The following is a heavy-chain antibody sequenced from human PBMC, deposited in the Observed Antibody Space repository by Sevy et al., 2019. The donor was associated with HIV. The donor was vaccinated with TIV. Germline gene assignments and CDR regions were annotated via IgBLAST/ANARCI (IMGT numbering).Heavy chain of an antibody. D-gene: IGHD7-27*01. Sequence: SETLSLTCTVSGGSISSNYGSWIRQPPGKGLEWIGHIYYSGSTNYNPSLKSRVTTSVDTSKNQFSLKLSSVTAADTAVYYCARDLGLTGFDPWGQGTLVTVSS. CDR2: IYYSGST. J-gene: IGHJ5*02. CDR3: ARDLGLTGFDP. CDR1: GGSISSNY. V-gene: IGHV4-59*01.